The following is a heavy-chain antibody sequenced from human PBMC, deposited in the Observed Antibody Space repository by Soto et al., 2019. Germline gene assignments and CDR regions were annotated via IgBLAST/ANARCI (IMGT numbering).Heavy chain of an antibody. CDR3: ARKSGTAGAGVPGAVLIDY. D-gene: IGHD6-13*01. Sequence: GGSLRLSCVVSGFSVTSHYMNWVRQAPGKGLEWVSIIYTGDNRNYADSVRGRFTISRDNSENTLYLQMDRLTVEDTAVYYCARKSGTAGAGVPGAVLIDYWGQGTLVTVSS. J-gene: IGHJ4*02. V-gene: IGHV3-66*01. CDR1: GFSVTSHY. CDR2: IYTGDNR.